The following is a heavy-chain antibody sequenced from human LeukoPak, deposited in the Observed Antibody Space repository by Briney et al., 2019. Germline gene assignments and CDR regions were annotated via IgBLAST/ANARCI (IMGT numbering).Heavy chain of an antibody. CDR1: RFTFSSYG. D-gene: IGHD2-2*01. J-gene: IGHJ3*02. CDR3: ARGGGCSSTSCYPDAFDM. CDR2: IWYDGRNK. Sequence: GGSLRLSCAASRFTFSSYGMHWVRQAPGKGLEWVAVIWYDGRNKDYGDSVKGRFTISRDNSKNTLYLQMNSLRVDDTAVYYCARGGGCSSTSCYPDAFDMWGQGTTVTVSS. V-gene: IGHV3-33*01.